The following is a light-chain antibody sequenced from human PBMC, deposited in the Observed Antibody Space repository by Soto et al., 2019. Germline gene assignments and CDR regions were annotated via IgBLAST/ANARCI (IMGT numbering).Light chain of an antibody. CDR3: QQYNTYSGT. CDR1: QSISSW. J-gene: IGKJ1*01. V-gene: IGKV1-5*03. Sequence: DIQMTQSPPTLSASVGDRVTITCRASQSISSWLAWYQQKPGKAPKLLIYKASFLESGVPSRFSGSGSGTEFTLTINSLQPDDFATYYCQQYNTYSGTFGQGTKVEIK. CDR2: KAS.